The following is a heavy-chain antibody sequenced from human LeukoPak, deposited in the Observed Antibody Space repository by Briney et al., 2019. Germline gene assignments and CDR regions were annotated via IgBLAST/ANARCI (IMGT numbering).Heavy chain of an antibody. CDR3: AKDRRHSGYDWDYYYYGMDV. Sequence: PGGSLRLSCAASGFIFNNYGLIWVRQAPGKGLEWVSAISNEGGGTNYADFVKGRFTISRDNSKNTLYLQMNSLRAEDTAVYYCAKDRRHSGYDWDYYYYGMDVWGQGTTVTVSS. CDR1: GFIFNNYG. V-gene: IGHV3-23*01. CDR2: ISNEGGGT. J-gene: IGHJ6*02. D-gene: IGHD5-12*01.